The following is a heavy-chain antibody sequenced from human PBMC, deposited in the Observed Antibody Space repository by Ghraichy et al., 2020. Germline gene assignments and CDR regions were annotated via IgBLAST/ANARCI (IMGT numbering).Heavy chain of an antibody. J-gene: IGHJ5*02. V-gene: IGHV1-69*05. Sequence: SVKVSCKASGGTFSSYAISWVRQAPGQGLEWMGGIIPIFGTANYAQKFQGRVTITTDESTSTAYMELSSLRSEDTAVYYCARDWRDWVTGTPNTLNWFDPWGQGTLVTVSS. CDR3: ARDWRDWVTGTPNTLNWFDP. D-gene: IGHD1-20*01. CDR1: GGTFSSYA. CDR2: IIPIFGTA.